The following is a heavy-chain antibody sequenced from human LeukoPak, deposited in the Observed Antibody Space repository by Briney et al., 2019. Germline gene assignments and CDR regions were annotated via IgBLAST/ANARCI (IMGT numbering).Heavy chain of an antibody. CDR2: INPNSGGS. CDR1: GYTFTDYY. CDR3: ARGRVSIAAAGLLSYAFDI. J-gene: IGHJ3*02. D-gene: IGHD6-13*01. Sequence: GASVKVSCKASGYTFTDYYMHWVRQAPGQGLEWMAWINPNSGGSNFAERFQGRVTMTRVTSISTAYMELSRLRSDDTAVYYCARGRVSIAAAGLLSYAFDIWGQGTMVTVSS. V-gene: IGHV1-2*02.